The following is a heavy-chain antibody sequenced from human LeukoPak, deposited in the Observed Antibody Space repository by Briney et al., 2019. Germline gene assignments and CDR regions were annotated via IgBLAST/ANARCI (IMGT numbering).Heavy chain of an antibody. J-gene: IGHJ4*02. V-gene: IGHV1-2*02. CDR2: INPKSGGT. D-gene: IGHD3-22*01. Sequence: ASVKVSCKASRYTFTDYYIHWVRQAPGQGLEWMGWINPKSGGTNYAQKFQGRVTMTRDTSISTAYMELSRLRSDDTAVYYCAKDRYYDSSGSDCWGQGTLVTVSS. CDR1: RYTFTDYY. CDR3: AKDRYYDSSGSDC.